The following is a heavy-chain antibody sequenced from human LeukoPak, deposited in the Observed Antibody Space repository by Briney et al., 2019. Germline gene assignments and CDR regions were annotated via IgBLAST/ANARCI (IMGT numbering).Heavy chain of an antibody. D-gene: IGHD2-15*01. Sequence: GGSLRLSCAASGFTFSSYSMNWVRQAPGKGLEWVSVIYSDGSTYYADSVKGRFTISRDNSKNTLDLQMNSLRADDTAVYYCARTLVAAGTDAFDIWGQGTMVTVSS. CDR3: ARTLVAAGTDAFDI. CDR2: IYSDGST. J-gene: IGHJ3*02. CDR1: GFTFSSYS. V-gene: IGHV3-66*01.